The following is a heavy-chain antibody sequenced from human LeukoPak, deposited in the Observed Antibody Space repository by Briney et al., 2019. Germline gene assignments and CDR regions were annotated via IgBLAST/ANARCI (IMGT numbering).Heavy chain of an antibody. CDR2: INPISGDR. J-gene: IGHJ2*01. CDR1: GYTFTGVY. V-gene: IGHV1-2*02. D-gene: IGHD3-3*02. Sequence: ASVKVSCKDSGYTFTGVYMHWVRQAPGQGLEWMGWINPISGDRHSAQNFQGRVTLTRDTSISTAYMEMSGLRSDDTAVYYCARHPLGFQHFPLWRRSTQVTVSS. CDR3: ARHPLGFQHFPL.